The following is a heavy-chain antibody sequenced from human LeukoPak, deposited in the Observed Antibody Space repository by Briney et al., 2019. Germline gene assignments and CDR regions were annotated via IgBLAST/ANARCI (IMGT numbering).Heavy chain of an antibody. CDR3: ARGFGEPAALTDY. CDR2: ISYDGSNK. D-gene: IGHD2-2*01. V-gene: IGHV3-30*04. J-gene: IGHJ4*02. CDR1: GFIFSSYA. Sequence: PGGSLRLSCAASGFIFSSYAMHWVRQAPGKGLEWVAVISYDGSNKNYADSVKGRFTISRDNSKNTLYLQMNSLRGEDTAVYYCARGFGEPAALTDYWGQGTLVTVSS.